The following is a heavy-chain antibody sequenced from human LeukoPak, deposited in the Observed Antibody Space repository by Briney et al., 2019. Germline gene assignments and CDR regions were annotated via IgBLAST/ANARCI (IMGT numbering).Heavy chain of an antibody. Sequence: PGGSLRLSCAASGFTFSSYAMHWVRQAPGKGLEWVAVISYDGSNKYYADSVKGRFTISRDNSKNTLYLQMNSLRAEDTAVYYCARVARRYSSSWYDYWGQGTLVTVSS. D-gene: IGHD6-13*01. V-gene: IGHV3-30-3*01. J-gene: IGHJ4*02. CDR2: ISYDGSNK. CDR3: ARVARRYSSSWYDY. CDR1: GFTFSSYA.